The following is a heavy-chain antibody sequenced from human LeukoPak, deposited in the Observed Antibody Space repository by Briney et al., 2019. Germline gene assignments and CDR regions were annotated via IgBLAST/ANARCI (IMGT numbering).Heavy chain of an antibody. V-gene: IGHV3-21*01. J-gene: IGHJ3*02. D-gene: IGHD5-24*01. Sequence: PGGSLRLSCAASGFTFSNYRMNWVRQSPGKGLEWVSSIGSSSSYIYYADSVKGRFTISRDNAKNSLYPQMNSLRAEDTAVYYCARDMAADAFDIWGQGTMVTVSS. CDR2: IGSSSSYI. CDR1: GFTFSNYR. CDR3: ARDMAADAFDI.